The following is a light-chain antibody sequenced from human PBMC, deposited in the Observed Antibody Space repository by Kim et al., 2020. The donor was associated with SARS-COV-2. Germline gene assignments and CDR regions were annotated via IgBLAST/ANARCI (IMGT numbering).Light chain of an antibody. J-gene: IGKJ2*01. CDR1: QSVSNW. CDR2: DAS. Sequence: RSASVGERVTITCRASQSVSNWLAWYQQTPGKATTLLIYDASSLESGVPSRFSGSGSGSDFTPTISSLQPDDFATYYCPQYSNLVPFGQGTKLSI. V-gene: IGKV1-5*01. CDR3: PQYSNLVP.